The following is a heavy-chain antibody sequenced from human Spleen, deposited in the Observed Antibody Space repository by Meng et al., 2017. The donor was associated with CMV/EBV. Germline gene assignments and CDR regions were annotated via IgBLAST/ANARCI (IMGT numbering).Heavy chain of an antibody. V-gene: IGHV3-48*03. D-gene: IGHD3-3*01. CDR3: AREGHYDFWSGHPRYYGMDV. Sequence: GGSLRLSCAASGFTFRSYEMNWVRQAPGRGLEWVSYISSSGSTIYYADSVKGRFTISRDNAKNSLYLQMNSLRAEDTAVYYCAREGHYDFWSGHPRYYGMDVWGQGTTVTVSS. CDR2: ISSSGSTI. CDR1: GFTFRSYE. J-gene: IGHJ6*02.